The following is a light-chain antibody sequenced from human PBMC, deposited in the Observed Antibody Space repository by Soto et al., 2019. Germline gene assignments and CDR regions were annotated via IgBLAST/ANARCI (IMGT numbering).Light chain of an antibody. Sequence: EIVLTQSPGTLSLSPGDRATLSCRASQSVSSSYLAWFQQKPGQAPRLLIYGASSRVPGIPDRFSGSGSGTDFTLTISRLEPEDFAVYYCQQYGSSSYTFGQGTKLEIK. CDR3: QQYGSSSYT. V-gene: IGKV3-20*01. CDR1: QSVSSSY. J-gene: IGKJ2*01. CDR2: GAS.